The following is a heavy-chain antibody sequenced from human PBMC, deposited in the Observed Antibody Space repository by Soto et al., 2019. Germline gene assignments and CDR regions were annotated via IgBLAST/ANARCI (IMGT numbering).Heavy chain of an antibody. Sequence: EVQLVESGGGLVQPGGSLRLSCAASGFTFSYYWMNCVRQAPGKGLEWVANIKEDGSEQYYVESVKGRFTISRDNAKNSVFLQMNSRRVEDTAVYYCLGAGAAATGRGQGTLVTVSS. CDR3: LGAGAAATG. J-gene: IGHJ4*02. V-gene: IGHV3-7*01. CDR2: IKEDGSEQ. D-gene: IGHD6-13*01. CDR1: GFTFSYYW.